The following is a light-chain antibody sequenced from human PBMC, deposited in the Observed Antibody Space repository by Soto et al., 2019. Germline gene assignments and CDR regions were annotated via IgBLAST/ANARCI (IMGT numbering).Light chain of an antibody. CDR1: QSISSH. V-gene: IGKV1-39*01. CDR2: AAS. J-gene: IGKJ5*01. CDR3: QQSYSVPIT. Sequence: DLQMTQSPSSLSASVGDRVTITCRASQSISSHLNWYQQKPGKAPKFLIHAASSLQSGVPSRFSGSGSGTDFTLTINSLQPEDFATYYCQQSYSVPITFGQGTRLEIK.